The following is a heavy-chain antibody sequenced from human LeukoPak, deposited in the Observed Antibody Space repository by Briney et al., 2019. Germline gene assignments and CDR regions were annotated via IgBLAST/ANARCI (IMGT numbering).Heavy chain of an antibody. D-gene: IGHD2-2*01. CDR1: GFLPSDYW. Sequence: PGGSLRLSCAASGFLPSDYWMSWVRQGPGEGLEWVANINQGGREKYFVDSVKGRFTISRDNAQNSLGLQMNSLRVEDTVIYYCARLVVPPGNRGWYYEHWGQGTLVTVSS. V-gene: IGHV3-7*03. J-gene: IGHJ4*02. CDR2: INQGGREK. CDR3: ARLVVPPGNRGWYYEH.